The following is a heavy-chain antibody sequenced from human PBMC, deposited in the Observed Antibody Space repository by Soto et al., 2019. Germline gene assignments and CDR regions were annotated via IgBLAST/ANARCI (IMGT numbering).Heavy chain of an antibody. CDR1: GFTFSNYA. CDR2: VSHDGRNT. CDR3: AKGGRQWLVTSDFNY. V-gene: IGHV3-30*18. Sequence: VQLVESGGGVVQPGRSLRLSCAASGFTFSNYAMHWVRQAPGKGLEWVAVVSHDGRNTHYADSVKGRFTMSRDSFKNTVSLEMTSLGAADTAVYYCAKGGRQWLVTSDFNYWGQGALVTVSS. D-gene: IGHD6-19*01. J-gene: IGHJ4*02.